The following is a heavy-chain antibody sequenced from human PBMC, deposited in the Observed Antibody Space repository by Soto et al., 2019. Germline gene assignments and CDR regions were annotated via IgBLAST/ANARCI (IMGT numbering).Heavy chain of an antibody. CDR2: IYYSGST. CDR1: GGSISSYV. D-gene: IGHD6-13*01. CDR3: ARRQSSSWYGL. V-gene: IGHV4-59*04. J-gene: IGHJ4*02. Sequence: SGSLALTCAVSGGSISSYVWGGIRQPPGKGLEWIGYIYYSGSTYYNPSLKSRVTISVDTSKNQFSLKLSSVTAADTAVYYCARRQSSSWYGLWGEGTLVTVSS.